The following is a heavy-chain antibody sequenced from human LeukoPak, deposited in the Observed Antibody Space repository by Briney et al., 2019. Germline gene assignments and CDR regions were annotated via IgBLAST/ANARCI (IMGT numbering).Heavy chain of an antibody. CDR2: INQDGSEE. V-gene: IGHV3-7*01. Sequence: GGSLRLSCAASGFTFSHYWMTWVRRAPGKGLEWVAQINQDGSEEYYMDSVKARVTISRDNAKNSVFLQMNSPRAEDTAVYYCVRDGGVSGYDLLDYWGQGTLVTVSS. D-gene: IGHD5-12*01. CDR3: VRDGGVSGYDLLDY. CDR1: GFTFSHYW. J-gene: IGHJ4*02.